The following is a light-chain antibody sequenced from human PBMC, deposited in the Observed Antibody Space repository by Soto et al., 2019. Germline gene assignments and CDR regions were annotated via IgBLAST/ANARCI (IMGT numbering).Light chain of an antibody. CDR2: LNTDGSH. CDR1: SGHSSYT. J-gene: IGLJ2*01. Sequence: QPVLTQSPSASASLGASVKLTCTLSSGHSSYTIAWHQQQPEKGHRYLMKLNTDGSHSRGDGIPDRFSGSRSGAERYLTISSLQSEDEADYYCQTWGAGIVVFGGGTKLTVL. CDR3: QTWGAGIVV. V-gene: IGLV4-69*01.